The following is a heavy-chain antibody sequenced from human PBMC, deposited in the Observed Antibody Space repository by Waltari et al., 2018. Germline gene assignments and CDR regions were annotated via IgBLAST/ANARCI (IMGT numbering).Heavy chain of an antibody. CDR2: IRANGGVT. V-gene: IGHV3-23*01. Sequence: EVQLLESGGGLVQPGGSLRLSCAASGFTFSSYAMSWVRQAPGKGLEWVSGIRANGGVTYDADSVEGRLTISRDNSKKTPYLQMDSLRADDTAVYYCAKAGGSWIRLAGLSEYWGQGTLVTVSS. D-gene: IGHD2-15*01. CDR1: GFTFSSYA. J-gene: IGHJ4*02. CDR3: AKAGGSWIRLAGLSEY.